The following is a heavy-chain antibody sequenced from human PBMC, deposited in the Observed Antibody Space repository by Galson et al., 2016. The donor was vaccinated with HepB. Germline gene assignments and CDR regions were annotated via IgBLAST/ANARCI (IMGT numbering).Heavy chain of an antibody. Sequence: SLRLSCAASGFTFSGYWMTWVRQAPGKGLEWVANIKQDGSEKNYVDSVKGRFTISRDNAKNLVYLQMNSLRAEDTAMYYCASAPAATESDYWGHGTTVTVSS. D-gene: IGHD6-25*01. V-gene: IGHV3-7*01. CDR2: IKQDGSEK. J-gene: IGHJ4*03. CDR1: GFTFSGYW. CDR3: ASAPAATESDY.